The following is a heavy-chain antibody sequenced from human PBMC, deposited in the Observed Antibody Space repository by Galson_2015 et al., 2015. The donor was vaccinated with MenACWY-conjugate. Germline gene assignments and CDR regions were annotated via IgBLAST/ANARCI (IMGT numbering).Heavy chain of an antibody. CDR1: GFTFSNYW. CDR3: TKAAARYSTSSAFNWFDP. D-gene: IGHD6-6*01. J-gene: IGHJ5*02. CDR2: VNSDGTGT. V-gene: IGHV3-74*01. Sequence: SLRLSCAASGFTFSNYWMHWVRHAPGKGLEWVSRVNSDGTGTTYADSVKGRFTISRDNAKNTLYLQMNSLGAEDTAIYYCTKAAARYSTSSAFNWFDPWGQGALVTVSS.